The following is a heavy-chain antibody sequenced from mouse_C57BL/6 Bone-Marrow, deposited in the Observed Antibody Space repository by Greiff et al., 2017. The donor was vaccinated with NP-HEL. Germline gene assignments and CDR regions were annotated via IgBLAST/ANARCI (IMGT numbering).Heavy chain of an antibody. D-gene: IGHD1-1*01. CDR3: ARDPHCYGSLYWYFDV. CDR1: GFTFSDYY. Sequence: EVKLVESEGGLVQPGSSMKLSCTASGFTFSDYYMAWVRQVPEKGLEWVANINYDGSSTYYLDSLKSRFIISRDNAKNILYLQMSSLKSEDTATYYCARDPHCYGSLYWYFDVWGTGTTVTVSS. J-gene: IGHJ1*03. V-gene: IGHV5-16*01. CDR2: INYDGSST.